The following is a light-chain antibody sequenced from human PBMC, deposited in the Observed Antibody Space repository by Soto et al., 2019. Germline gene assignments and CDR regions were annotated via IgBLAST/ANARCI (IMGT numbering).Light chain of an antibody. CDR2: GAS. Sequence: EIELTQSPGTLSLSPGESATLSCRVSQTTSPKYVAWYQQRRGLAPRLLVYGASKRAAGIPDRFRGSGSGSEPSLTISGLEPEDFAVYFCQHFGSSPPVIFGQGTRLEIK. J-gene: IGKJ5*01. V-gene: IGKV3-20*01. CDR3: QHFGSSPPVI. CDR1: QTTSPKY.